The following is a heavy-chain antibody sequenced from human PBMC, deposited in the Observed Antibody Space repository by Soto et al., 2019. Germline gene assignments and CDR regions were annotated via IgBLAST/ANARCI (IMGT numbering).Heavy chain of an antibody. CDR3: ARVLRGVVNWFDP. CDR2: IATYNSNR. D-gene: IGHD3-10*01. CDR1: GDTFTNFG. J-gene: IGHJ5*02. V-gene: IGHV1-18*01. Sequence: HLVQSGPEVKKPGASITVSCKTSGDTFTNFGLSWVRQAPGQGLEWMGWIATYNSNRHYAQKFQGRLTLTTDTSTSTAYMGLKSLGYDDTAVYYCARVLRGVVNWFDPWGQGTLVTVSS.